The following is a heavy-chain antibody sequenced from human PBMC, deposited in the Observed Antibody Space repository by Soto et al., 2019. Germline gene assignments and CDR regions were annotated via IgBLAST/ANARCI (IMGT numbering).Heavy chain of an antibody. CDR1: GGSFSGYY. CDR2: INHSGST. J-gene: IGHJ4*02. V-gene: IGHV4-34*01. CDR3: ARGGIVVVPAAMRSWNY. Sequence: QVQLQQWGAGLLKPSETLSLTCAVYGGSFSGYYWSWILQPPGKGLEWIGEINHSGSTNYNPSLKSRVTISVDTSKNQFSLKLSSVTAADTAVYYCARGGIVVVPAAMRSWNYWGQGTLVTVSS. D-gene: IGHD2-2*01.